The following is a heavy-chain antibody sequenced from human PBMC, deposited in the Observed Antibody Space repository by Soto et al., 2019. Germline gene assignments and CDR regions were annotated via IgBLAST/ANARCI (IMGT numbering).Heavy chain of an antibody. CDR1: GLTFSSNW. V-gene: IGHV3-74*01. J-gene: IGHJ4*02. CDR2: INTDGSRT. CDR3: ARDGEGF. D-gene: IGHD2-21*01. Sequence: GSLILSFAASGLTFSSNWMHWVRRVPGRGLVWVSRINTDGSRTSYEDSVEGRFTISRDNAKNMVYLQMSSLRAEDTAVYYCARDGEGFWGQGTLVTVYS.